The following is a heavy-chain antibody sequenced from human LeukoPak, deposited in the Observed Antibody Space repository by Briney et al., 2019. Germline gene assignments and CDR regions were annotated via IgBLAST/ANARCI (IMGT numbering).Heavy chain of an antibody. CDR2: INHSGST. Sequence: SETLSLTCAVYGGSFSGYYWSWIRQPPGKGLEWIGEINHSGSTNYNPSLKSRVTISVDTPKNQFSLKLSSVTAADTAVYYCARVDYDFWSGNWFDPWGQGTLVTVSS. J-gene: IGHJ5*02. D-gene: IGHD3-3*01. CDR3: ARVDYDFWSGNWFDP. CDR1: GGSFSGYY. V-gene: IGHV4-34*01.